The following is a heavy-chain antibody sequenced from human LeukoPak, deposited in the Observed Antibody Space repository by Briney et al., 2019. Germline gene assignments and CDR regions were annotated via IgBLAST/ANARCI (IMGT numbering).Heavy chain of an antibody. CDR1: GYTFSAYG. J-gene: IGHJ4*02. Sequence: ASVKVSCKASGYTFSAYGISWVRQAAGQGLEWMGWIYTYNGNANYAEHLQGRVTLTSDSSTTTVYMELRNLTSDDTAVYYCARDSSPVAGVGLFWGQGTLVTFSS. CDR2: IYTYNGNA. CDR3: ARDSSPVAGVGLF. V-gene: IGHV1-18*01. D-gene: IGHD6-19*01.